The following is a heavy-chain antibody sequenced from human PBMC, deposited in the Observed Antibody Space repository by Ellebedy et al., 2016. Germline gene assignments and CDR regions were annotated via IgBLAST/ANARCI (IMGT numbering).Heavy chain of an antibody. CDR3: ARSDSRMGLWALDV. J-gene: IGHJ6*03. CDR1: GASIDSDGHY. D-gene: IGHD6-13*01. Sequence: SETLSLTXTVSGASIDSDGHYWTWIRQAPGMGLEWVGSVYYSGNTYYNPSLNSRVTISADKSRRQFSLKVTSLIGADTATYYCARSDSRMGLWALDVWGKGTTVTVSS. V-gene: IGHV4-39*01. CDR2: VYYSGNT.